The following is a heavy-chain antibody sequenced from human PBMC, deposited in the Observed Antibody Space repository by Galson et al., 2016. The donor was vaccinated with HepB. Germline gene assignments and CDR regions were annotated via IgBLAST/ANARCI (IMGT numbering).Heavy chain of an antibody. CDR2: TFWDGDK. J-gene: IGHJ4*02. V-gene: IGHV2-5*02. CDR1: GFSLSTSGVG. Sequence: PALVKPTQTLTLTCTFSGFSLSTSGVGVGWIRQPPGKALEWLALTFWDGDKRFSPSLQSRLSITQATSKNQVVLTMTNMDPVDTATYYCARDRGVAGTYYFDFGGQGTPVTVSS. D-gene: IGHD3-3*01. CDR3: ARDRGVAGTYYFDF.